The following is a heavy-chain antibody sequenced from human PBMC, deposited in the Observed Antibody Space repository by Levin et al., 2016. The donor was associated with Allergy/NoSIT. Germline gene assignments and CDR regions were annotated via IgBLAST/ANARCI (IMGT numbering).Heavy chain of an antibody. D-gene: IGHD5-18*01. V-gene: IGHV4-59*08. Sequence: RQAPGKGLEWIGYIYYSGSTNYNPSLKSRVSISVDTSKNQFSLKLSSVTAADTAVYYCARVDTAMHYWGLGTLVTVSS. CDR2: IYYSGST. J-gene: IGHJ4*02. CDR3: ARVDTAMHY.